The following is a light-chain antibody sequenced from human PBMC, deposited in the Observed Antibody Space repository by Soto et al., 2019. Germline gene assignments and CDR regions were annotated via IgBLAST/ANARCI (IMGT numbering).Light chain of an antibody. CDR1: QSVGTY. Sequence: EIVLTQSPATLSLSPGERATLSCRASQSVGTYLAWYQQKPGHAPRLLIYDASNRATGIPARFSGSGSGTDFTLTISGLEPEDFAVYYCQQRTNWPPLTFGGGTKVEIK. CDR2: DAS. V-gene: IGKV3-11*01. CDR3: QQRTNWPPLT. J-gene: IGKJ4*01.